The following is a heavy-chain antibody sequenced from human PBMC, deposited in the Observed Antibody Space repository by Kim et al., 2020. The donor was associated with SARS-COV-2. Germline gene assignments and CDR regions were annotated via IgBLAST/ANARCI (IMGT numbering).Heavy chain of an antibody. J-gene: IGHJ5*02. D-gene: IGHD3-3*01. Sequence: GGSLRLSCAASGFTFSSYGMHWVRQAPGKGLEWVAVISYDGSNKYYADSVKGRFTISRDNSKNTLYLQMNSLRAEDTAVYYCAKGGFGVVIIGFEPWGQGTLVTVSS. CDR2: ISYDGSNK. V-gene: IGHV3-30*18. CDR1: GFTFSSYG. CDR3: AKGGFGVVIIGFEP.